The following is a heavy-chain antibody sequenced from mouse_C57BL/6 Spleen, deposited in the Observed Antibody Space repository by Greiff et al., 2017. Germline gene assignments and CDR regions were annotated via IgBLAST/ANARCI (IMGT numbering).Heavy chain of an antibody. CDR3: ARKGTTVVAPYYAMDY. J-gene: IGHJ4*01. V-gene: IGHV1-59*01. D-gene: IGHD1-1*01. Sequence: QVQLKQPGAELVRPGTSVKLSCKASGYTFTSYWMHWVKQRPGQGLEWIGVIDPSDSYTNYNQKFKGKATLTVDTSSSTAYMQLSSLTSDDSAVYYCARKGTTVVAPYYAMDYWGQGTSVTVSS. CDR1: GYTFTSYW. CDR2: IDPSDSYT.